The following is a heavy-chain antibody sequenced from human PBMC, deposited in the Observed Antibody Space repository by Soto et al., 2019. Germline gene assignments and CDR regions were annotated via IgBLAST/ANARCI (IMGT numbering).Heavy chain of an antibody. D-gene: IGHD6-19*01. CDR2: IIPIFGTA. CDR3: ARPGIAVAGYAFDI. V-gene: IGHV1-69*13. Sequence: SVKVSCQASGGTFSRYAISWVRQALGPGSAWMGGIIPIFGTANYAQTFQGRVTITADESTSTAYMELSSLRSEDTAVYYCARPGIAVAGYAFDIWGQGTMVPVSS. J-gene: IGHJ3*02. CDR1: GGTFSRYA.